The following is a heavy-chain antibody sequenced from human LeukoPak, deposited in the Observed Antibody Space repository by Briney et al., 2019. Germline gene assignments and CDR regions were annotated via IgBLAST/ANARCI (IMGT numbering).Heavy chain of an antibody. CDR1: GFTFSSYG. Sequence: GGSLRLSCAASGFTFSSYGMHWVRQAPGKGLEWVAFIRYDGSNKYYADSVKGRFTISRDNSKNTLYLQMNSLRAEDTAVYYCAKDGVTVATFHAFDIWGQGTMVTVSS. CDR3: AKDGVTVATFHAFDI. J-gene: IGHJ3*02. CDR2: IRYDGSNK. V-gene: IGHV3-30*02. D-gene: IGHD4-17*01.